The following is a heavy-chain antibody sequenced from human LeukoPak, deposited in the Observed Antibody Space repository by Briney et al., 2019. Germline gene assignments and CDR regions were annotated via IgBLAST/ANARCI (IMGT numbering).Heavy chain of an antibody. CDR1: GGSFSGYY. CDR3: ASTTAAAGNLDDY. D-gene: IGHD6-13*01. Sequence: SETLSLTCAVYGGSFSGYYWSWIRQPPGKGLEWIGEISHSGSTNYNLSLKSRVTISVDTSKNQFSLKLSSVTAADTAVYYCASTTAAAGNLDDYWGQGTLVTVSS. V-gene: IGHV4-34*01. J-gene: IGHJ4*02. CDR2: ISHSGST.